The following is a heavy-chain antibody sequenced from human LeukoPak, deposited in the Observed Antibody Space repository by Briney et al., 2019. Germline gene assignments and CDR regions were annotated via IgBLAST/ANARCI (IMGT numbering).Heavy chain of an antibody. J-gene: IGHJ4*02. V-gene: IGHV1-2*04. Sequence: ASVKVSCKASGYTLTGFHMHWVRQAPGQGLEWMGRINPNSGGTNYAQKFQGWVTMTRDTSISTAYMELRRLRSDDTAVYFCARDSSSSAFDYWGQGTLVTVSS. CDR1: GYTLTGFH. CDR3: ARDSSSSAFDY. CDR2: INPNSGGT. D-gene: IGHD6-6*01.